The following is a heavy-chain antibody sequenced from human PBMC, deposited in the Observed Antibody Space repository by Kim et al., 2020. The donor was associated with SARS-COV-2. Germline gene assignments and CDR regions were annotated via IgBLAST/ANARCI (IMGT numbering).Heavy chain of an antibody. Sequence: GGSLRLSCVVSGFTFSTYWMSWVRQAPGKGLEWVANIKDDGNEKYYVDSVKGRFTISRDNAENSLSLQMNSLRAEDTAVYYCARDPYYDAFDLWGLGTMVTVSS. J-gene: IGHJ3*01. CDR2: IKDDGNEK. CDR1: GFTFSTYW. V-gene: IGHV3-7*01. CDR3: ARDPYYDAFDL. D-gene: IGHD2-21*01.